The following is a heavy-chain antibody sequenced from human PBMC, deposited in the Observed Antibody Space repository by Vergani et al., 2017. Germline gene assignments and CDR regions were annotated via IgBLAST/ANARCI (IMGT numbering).Heavy chain of an antibody. Sequence: QVQLQESGPGLVKPSQTLSLTCTVSGGSFNSGSYYWSWIRQPPGKGLEWIGEINHSVSTNYNPSLKSRVTISVDTSKNQFSLKLSSVTAADTAVYYCARVGSKVWNYYYMDVWGKGTTVTVSS. D-gene: IGHD3-16*01. J-gene: IGHJ6*03. V-gene: IGHV4-39*07. CDR2: INHSVST. CDR3: ARVGSKVWNYYYMDV. CDR1: GGSFNSGSYY.